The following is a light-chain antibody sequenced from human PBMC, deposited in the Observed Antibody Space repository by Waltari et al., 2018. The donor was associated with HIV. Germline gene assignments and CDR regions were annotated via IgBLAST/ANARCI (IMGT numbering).Light chain of an antibody. CDR3: QSADSSGTPVV. CDR2: KDS. CDR1: ALPKQY. V-gene: IGLV3-25*03. Sequence: SYELTQPPSVSVSPGQTARNTCSGDALPKQYAYWYQQKPGQAPVLVIYKDSERPSGIPERFSGSSSGTTVTLTISGVQAEDEADYYCQSADSSGTPVVFGGGTKLTVL. J-gene: IGLJ2*01.